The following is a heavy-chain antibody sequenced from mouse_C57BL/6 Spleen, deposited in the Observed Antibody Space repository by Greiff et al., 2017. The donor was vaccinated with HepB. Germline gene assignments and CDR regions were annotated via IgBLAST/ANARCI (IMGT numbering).Heavy chain of an antibody. Sequence: DVQLQESGPGLVKPSQSLSLTCSVTGYSITSGYYWNWIRQFPGNKLEWMGYISYDGSNNYNPSLKNRISITRDTSKNQFFLKLNSVTTEDTATYYCARGVGNYYFDYWGQGTTLTVSS. CDR1: GYSITSGYY. V-gene: IGHV3-6*01. CDR3: ARGVGNYYFDY. CDR2: ISYDGSN. D-gene: IGHD1-1*02. J-gene: IGHJ2*01.